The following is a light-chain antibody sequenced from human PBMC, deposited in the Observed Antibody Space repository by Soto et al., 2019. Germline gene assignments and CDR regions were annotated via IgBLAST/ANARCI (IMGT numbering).Light chain of an antibody. CDR3: QQYDDWPPWT. Sequence: EIGMTHSPSTLSVSPGERVTLSCRASESVSSNLAWYQQKPGQAPRLLMYGASTRATGIPARFSGSGSGTEFTLTISSLQSEDFAVYYCQQYDDWPPWTFGQGTKVDI. CDR1: ESVSSN. V-gene: IGKV3-15*01. J-gene: IGKJ1*01. CDR2: GAS.